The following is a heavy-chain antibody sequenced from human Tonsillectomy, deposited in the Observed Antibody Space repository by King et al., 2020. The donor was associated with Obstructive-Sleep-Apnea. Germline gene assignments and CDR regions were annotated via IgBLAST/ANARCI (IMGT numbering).Heavy chain of an antibody. D-gene: IGHD3-22*01. CDR3: AKGLRYYYDSSGPPVGY. Sequence: VQLVESGGGLVQPGRSLRLSCAASGFTFDDYAMHWVRQAPGKGLEWVSGISWNSGSIGYADSVKGRFTISRDNAKNSLYLQMNSLRAEDTALYYCAKGLRYYYDSSGPPVGYWGQGTLVTVSS. J-gene: IGHJ4*02. CDR1: GFTFDDYA. V-gene: IGHV3-9*01. CDR2: ISWNSGSI.